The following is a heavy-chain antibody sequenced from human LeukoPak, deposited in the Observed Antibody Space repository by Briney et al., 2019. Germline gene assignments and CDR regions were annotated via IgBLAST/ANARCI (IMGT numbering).Heavy chain of an antibody. CDR3: AREGPYYYDSSGLDY. J-gene: IGHJ4*02. CDR1: GGSISSGDYY. V-gene: IGHV4-30-4*08. Sequence: SQTLSLTCTVSGGSISSGDYYWSRIRQPPGKGLEWIGYIYYSGSTYYNPSLKSRVTISVDTSKNQFSLKLSSVTAADTAVYYYAREGPYYYDSSGLDYWGQGTLVTVSS. CDR2: IYYSGST. D-gene: IGHD3-22*01.